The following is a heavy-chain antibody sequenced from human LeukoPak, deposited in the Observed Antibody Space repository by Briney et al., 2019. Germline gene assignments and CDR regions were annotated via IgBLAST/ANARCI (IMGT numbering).Heavy chain of an antibody. CDR2: MNPNSGNT. CDR3: ARKRTSGWYIWFDP. CDR1: GYTFTSYD. V-gene: IGHV1-8*01. Sequence: ASVKVSCKASGYTFTSYDINWVRQATGQGLEWMGWMNPNSGNTGYAQKFQGRVAMTRNTSISTAYMELSSLRSEDTAVHYCARKRTSGWYIWFDPWGQGTLVTVSS. D-gene: IGHD6-19*01. J-gene: IGHJ5*02.